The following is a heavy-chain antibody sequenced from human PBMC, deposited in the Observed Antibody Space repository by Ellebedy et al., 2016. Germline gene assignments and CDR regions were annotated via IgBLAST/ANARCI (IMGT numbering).Heavy chain of an antibody. J-gene: IGHJ4*02. CDR1: GFTFSNAW. CDR2: ISNPGTAI. CDR3: GRSPVLDH. V-gene: IGHV3-11*04. Sequence: GGSLRLSCAASGFTFSNAWMSWVRQAPGKGLEWISFISNPGTAIYYAASVKGRFTVSRDNAQNSLFLQMNSLRAEDTALYFCGRSPVLDHWGQGTLVTVSS.